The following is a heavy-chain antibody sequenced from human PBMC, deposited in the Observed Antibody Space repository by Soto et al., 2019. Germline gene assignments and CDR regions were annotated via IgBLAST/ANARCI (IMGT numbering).Heavy chain of an antibody. D-gene: IGHD2-8*01. V-gene: IGHV1-69*06. CDR2: VIPAFNSA. J-gene: IGHJ6*02. CDR3: GRRANRDMDV. CDR1: GGTFSNYA. Sequence: QVQLVQSGAEMRKPGSSVKVSCKSSGGTFSNYAISWVRQASGQGLEWLGGVIPAFNSAQYAPEFQGRVAITADTSTSTAYMELSSLTSEDTAVYYCGRRANRDMDVWGQGTTVIVSS.